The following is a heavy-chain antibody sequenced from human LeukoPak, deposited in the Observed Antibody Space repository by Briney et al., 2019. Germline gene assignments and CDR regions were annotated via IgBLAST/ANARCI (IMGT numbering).Heavy chain of an antibody. Sequence: SETLSLTCTVSGGSISSGGYYWSWIRQHPGKGLEWIGYIYYSGSTYYNPSLKSRVTISVDTSKNRFSLKLSSVTAADTAVYYCARGVVPYAASGAEFDYWGQGTLVTVSS. V-gene: IGHV4-31*03. D-gene: IGHD3-16*01. J-gene: IGHJ4*02. CDR1: GGSISSGGYY. CDR2: IYYSGST. CDR3: ARGVVPYAASGAEFDY.